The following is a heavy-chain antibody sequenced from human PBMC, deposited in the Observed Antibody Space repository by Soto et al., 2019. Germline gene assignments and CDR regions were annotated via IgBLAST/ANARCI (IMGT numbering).Heavy chain of an antibody. CDR3: ARYGTRADW. D-gene: IGHD1-1*01. Sequence: GGSLRLSCEASGFNFRNFEMNWVRKAPGKGLEWISYISSSGITTYYADFAEGRFTISRDNAKESLYLHLNSLRVDDTAVYYCARYGTRADWWGLGTQVTVSS. CDR2: ISSSGITT. CDR1: GFNFRNFE. V-gene: IGHV3-48*03. J-gene: IGHJ4*02.